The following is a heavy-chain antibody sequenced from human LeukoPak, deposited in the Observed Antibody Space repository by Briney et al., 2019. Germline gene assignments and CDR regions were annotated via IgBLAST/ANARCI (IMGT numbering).Heavy chain of an antibody. D-gene: IGHD4-17*01. Sequence: GGSLRLSCAASGFTFSSYSMNWVRQAPGKGLEWVSSISSSSSYIYYADSVKGRFTISRDNAKNSLYLQMNSLRAEDTAVYYCAREGLIGGDYALNAFDIWGQGTMVTVSS. CDR2: ISSSSSYI. J-gene: IGHJ3*02. CDR1: GFTFSSYS. V-gene: IGHV3-21*01. CDR3: AREGLIGGDYALNAFDI.